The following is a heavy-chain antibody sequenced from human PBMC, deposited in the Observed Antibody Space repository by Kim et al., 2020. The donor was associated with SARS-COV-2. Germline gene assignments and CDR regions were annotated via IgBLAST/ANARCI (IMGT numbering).Heavy chain of an antibody. V-gene: IGHV3-11*06. D-gene: IGHD3-10*01. J-gene: IGHJ4*02. Sequence: YATSVKVRCASSRDNAKNSLYLQMYSLRTADTAVYYCARDRGLRAGGFDYWGQGTLVTVSS. CDR3: ARDRGLRAGGFDY.